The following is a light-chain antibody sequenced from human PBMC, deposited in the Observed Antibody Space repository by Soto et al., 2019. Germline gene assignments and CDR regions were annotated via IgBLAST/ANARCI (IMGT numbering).Light chain of an antibody. CDR3: QQYNNWPPLT. Sequence: EIVMTQSPATLSVSPGERATLSCRASPSVSSNLAWYQQKPGQAPRLLIYGASTRATGIPARNSGSGSGTAFTLTISSLQSEDFAVYYCQQYNNWPPLTFGGGTKVEIK. CDR2: GAS. CDR1: PSVSSN. J-gene: IGKJ4*01. V-gene: IGKV3-15*01.